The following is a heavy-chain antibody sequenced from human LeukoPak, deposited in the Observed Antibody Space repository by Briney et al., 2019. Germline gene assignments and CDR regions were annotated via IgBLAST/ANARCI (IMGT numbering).Heavy chain of an antibody. CDR2: IYYSGST. CDR3: ARHPQDYGDLGEWYYYYYYMDV. Sequence: SETLSLTCTVSGGSISSSSYYWGWIRQPPVKGLEWIGSIYYSGSTYYNPSLKSRVTISVDTSKNQFSLKLSSVTAADTAVYYCARHPQDYGDLGEWYYYYYYMDVWGKGTTVTISS. V-gene: IGHV4-39*01. J-gene: IGHJ6*03. D-gene: IGHD4-17*01. CDR1: GGSISSSSYY.